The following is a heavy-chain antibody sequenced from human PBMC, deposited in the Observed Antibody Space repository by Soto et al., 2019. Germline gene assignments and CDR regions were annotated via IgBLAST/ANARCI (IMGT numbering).Heavy chain of an antibody. Sequence: PGESLKISCKGSGYTFTSYWIGWVRQMLGKGLEWMGIIYPGDSYTTYNPSFQGQVTISADKSISTAYLQWSSLKASDTGLYYCARRSCSGGSCLVYFDYWGQGALVTVSS. V-gene: IGHV5-51*01. J-gene: IGHJ4*02. CDR2: IYPGDSYT. CDR1: GYTFTSYW. CDR3: ARRSCSGGSCLVYFDY. D-gene: IGHD2-15*01.